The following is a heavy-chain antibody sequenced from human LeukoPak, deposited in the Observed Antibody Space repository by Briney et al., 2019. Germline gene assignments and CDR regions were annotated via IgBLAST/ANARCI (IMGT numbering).Heavy chain of an antibody. CDR1: GGSISGGGYY. CDR3: ARSPQTDYYYYYAMDV. J-gene: IGHJ6*02. V-gene: IGHV4-31*03. CDR2: IYYSGST. D-gene: IGHD1-14*01. Sequence: SQTLSLTCTVSGGSISGGGYYWSWIRRHPGKGLEWIGYIYYSGSTYYNPSLMSRVTISVDTSRNQFSLRLSSVTAADTAVYYCARSPQTDYYYYYAMDVWGQGTTVTVSS.